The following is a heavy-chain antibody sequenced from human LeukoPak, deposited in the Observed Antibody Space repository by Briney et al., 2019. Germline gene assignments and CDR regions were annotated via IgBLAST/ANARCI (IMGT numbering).Heavy chain of an antibody. CDR1: GGTFSSYA. V-gene: IGHV1-69*13. CDR3: ARDPQAGLAFFDP. D-gene: IGHD6-19*01. CDR2: IIPIFDTA. Sequence: SVKVSCKASGGTFSSYAISWVRHAPGQGLEWMGGIIPIFDTANYAQKFQGRVTITADESTSTAYMELSSLRSEDTAVYYCARDPQAGLAFFDPWGQGTLVTVSS. J-gene: IGHJ5*02.